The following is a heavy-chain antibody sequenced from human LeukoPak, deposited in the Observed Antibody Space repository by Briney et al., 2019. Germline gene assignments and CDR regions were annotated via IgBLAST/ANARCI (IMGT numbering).Heavy chain of an antibody. CDR3: ARCSIVATPDYYFDY. CDR2: IYYSGST. D-gene: IGHD5-12*01. CDR1: GGSISSYY. V-gene: IGHV4-59*08. Sequence: SETLSLTCTVSGGSISSYYWSWIRQPPGKGLEWIGYIYYSGSTYYNPSLKSRVTISVDTSKNQFSLKLSSVTAADTAVYYCARCSIVATPDYYFDYWGQGTLVTVSS. J-gene: IGHJ4*02.